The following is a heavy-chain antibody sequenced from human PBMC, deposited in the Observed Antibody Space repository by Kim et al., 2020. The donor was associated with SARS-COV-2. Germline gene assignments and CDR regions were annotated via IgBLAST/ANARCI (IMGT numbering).Heavy chain of an antibody. D-gene: IGHD2-2*01. V-gene: IGHV5-51*01. CDR2: IYPGDSDT. J-gene: IGHJ6*02. CDR1: GYSFISYW. Sequence: GESLKISCKGSGYSFISYWIGWVRQMPGKGLEWMGIIYPGDSDTRYSPSFQGQVTISADKSISTAYLQWSSLKASDTAMYYCARTLGYCSSISCSGYYYGMDVWGQGTTVTVSS. CDR3: ARTLGYCSSISCSGYYYGMDV.